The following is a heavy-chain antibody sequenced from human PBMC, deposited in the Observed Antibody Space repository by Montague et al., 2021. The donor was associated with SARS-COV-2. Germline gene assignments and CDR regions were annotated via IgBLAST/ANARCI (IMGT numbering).Heavy chain of an antibody. Sequence: SETLSLTCTVSGGSISSYYWSWIRQPPGKGLEWIGYIYYSGSTNYNPSLKSRVTISVDTSKNQFSLKLSSVTAADTAVYYCASQVPDFWSGIDYCGQGTLVTVSS. CDR1: GGSISSYY. CDR3: ASQVPDFWSGIDY. V-gene: IGHV4-59*01. D-gene: IGHD3-3*01. CDR2: IYYSGST. J-gene: IGHJ4*02.